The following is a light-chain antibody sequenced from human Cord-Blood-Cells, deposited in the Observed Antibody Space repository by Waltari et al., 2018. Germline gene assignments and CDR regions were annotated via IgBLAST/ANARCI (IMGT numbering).Light chain of an antibody. CDR1: SSDDGGYNY. Sequence: SALTQPPSASGSPGQSVTISCTGTSSDDGGYNYVSCYQQHPGKAPKPGIYEVIKRPSGVPDRFSGPKSGNEACLTVSGLQAEDETVYYCSSYAGSSNLGFGGGTKLTVL. CDR3: SSYAGSSNLG. CDR2: EVI. V-gene: IGLV2-8*01. J-gene: IGLJ2*01.